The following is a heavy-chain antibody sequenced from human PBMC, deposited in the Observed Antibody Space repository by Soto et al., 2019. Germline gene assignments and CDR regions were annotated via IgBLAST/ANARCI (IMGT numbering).Heavy chain of an antibody. CDR1: GFTFSSHA. V-gene: IGHV3-23*01. D-gene: IGHD2-8*01. CDR3: AKDGHSVKWYYYMDV. Sequence: EVQLLESGGGLVQPGGSLRLSCAASGFTFSSHAMTWVRQVPGKGLEWVSTITASGDDTFYADSVKGRFTISRDNSENTVFLQMGSLRAADTAAYYCAKDGHSVKWYYYMDVWGKGTTVTVSS. CDR2: ITASGDDT. J-gene: IGHJ6*03.